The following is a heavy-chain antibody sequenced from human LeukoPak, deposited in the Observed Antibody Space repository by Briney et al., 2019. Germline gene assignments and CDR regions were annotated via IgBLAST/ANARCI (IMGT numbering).Heavy chain of an antibody. J-gene: IGHJ4*02. Sequence: SETLSLTCTVSGASISSYYWSWIRQPAGKALEWIGRIYVTGSTTYNPSLESRVTMSLDTSKNHFSLKLRSVTAADTAVYYRASRKLGNDYWGQGTLVTVSS. D-gene: IGHD7-27*01. CDR1: GASISSYY. CDR2: IYVTGST. V-gene: IGHV4-4*07. CDR3: ASRKLGNDY.